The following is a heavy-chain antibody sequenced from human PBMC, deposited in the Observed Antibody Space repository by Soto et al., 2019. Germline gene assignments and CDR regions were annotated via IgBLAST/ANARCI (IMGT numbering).Heavy chain of an antibody. CDR2: IFSNDEK. D-gene: IGHD1-26*01. CDR1: GFSLSNARMG. CDR3: ARISARGSSVDY. V-gene: IGHV2-26*01. Sequence: QVTLKESGPVLVKPTETLTLTCTVSGFSLSNARMGVSWIRQPPGKALEWLAHIFSNDEKSYSTSLKSRLTIPKDTSKSQVVLTMTTMDPVDTATYYCARISARGSSVDYWGQGTLVTVSS. J-gene: IGHJ4*02.